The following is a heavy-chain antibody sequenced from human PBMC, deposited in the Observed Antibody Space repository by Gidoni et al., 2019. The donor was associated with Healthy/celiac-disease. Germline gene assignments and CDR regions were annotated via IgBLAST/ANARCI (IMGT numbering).Heavy chain of an antibody. CDR1: GFTFSSYS. D-gene: IGHD2-21*02. J-gene: IGHJ6*02. CDR2: ISSSSSYI. Sequence: EVQLVESGGGLVKPGGSLRLSCAASGFTFSSYSMNWVRQAPGKGLEWVSSISSSSSYIYYADSVKGRFTISRDNAKNSLYLQMNSLRAEDTAVYYCAREVPAFLVVTAPSGGMDVWGQGTTVTVSS. CDR3: AREVPAFLVVTAPSGGMDV. V-gene: IGHV3-21*01.